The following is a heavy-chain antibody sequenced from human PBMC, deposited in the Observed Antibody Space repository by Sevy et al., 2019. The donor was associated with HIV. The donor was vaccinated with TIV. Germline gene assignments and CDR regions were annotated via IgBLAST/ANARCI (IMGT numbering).Heavy chain of an antibody. CDR2: INPSGGSK. J-gene: IGHJ4*02. CDR1: GYTFTSYY. D-gene: IGHD5-18*01. Sequence: ASVKVSCKASGYTFTSYYMHWVRQAPGQGLEGMGIINPSGGSKSYAKKFQGRVTMTRETSTSTVYMELRSLRSADTAVYYCARVDTAMGIDYWGQGTLVTVSS. CDR3: ARVDTAMGIDY. V-gene: IGHV1-46*01.